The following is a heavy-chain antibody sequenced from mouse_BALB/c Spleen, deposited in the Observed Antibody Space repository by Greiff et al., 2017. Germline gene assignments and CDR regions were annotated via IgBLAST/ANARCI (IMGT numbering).Heavy chain of an antibody. V-gene: IGHV5-6-3*01. CDR3: ARVYYRYDSMDY. Sequence: EVHLVESGGGLVQPGGSLKLSCAASGFTFSSYGMSWVRQTPDKRLELVATINSNGGSTYYPDSVKGRFTISRDNAKNTLYLQMSSLKSEDTAMYYCARVYYRYDSMDYWGQGTSVTVSS. D-gene: IGHD2-14*01. CDR1: GFTFSSYG. CDR2: INSNGGST. J-gene: IGHJ4*01.